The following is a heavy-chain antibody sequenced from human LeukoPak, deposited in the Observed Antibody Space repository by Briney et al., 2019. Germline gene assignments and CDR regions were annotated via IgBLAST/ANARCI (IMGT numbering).Heavy chain of an antibody. D-gene: IGHD3-10*01. CDR3: ARDAMVRGFDY. V-gene: IGHV1-2*02. J-gene: IGHJ4*02. CDR2: INPNSGGT. CDR1: GYTFTGYY. Sequence: ASVKVSCKASGYTFTGYYMHWVRQAPGQGLEWMGWINPNSGGTNYAQKFQGRVTMTRDTSISTAYMELRSLRSDDTAVYYCARDAMVRGFDYWGQGTLVTVSS.